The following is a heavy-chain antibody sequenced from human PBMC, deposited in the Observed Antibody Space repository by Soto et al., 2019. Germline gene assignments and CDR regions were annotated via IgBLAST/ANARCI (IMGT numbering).Heavy chain of an antibody. Sequence: QVQLVESGGGVVQPGRSLRLSCVDSGFTFSSYGMHWVRQAPGKGLEWVAIISYDGSNTYYADSVKGRFTISRDNSKNTLYLQMNSLRAEDTSVYYCAKEGGLSGSYYISSSYYFDYWGQGTLVTVSS. D-gene: IGHD1-26*01. V-gene: IGHV3-30*18. CDR3: AKEGGLSGSYYISSSYYFDY. J-gene: IGHJ4*02. CDR1: GFTFSSYG. CDR2: ISYDGSNT.